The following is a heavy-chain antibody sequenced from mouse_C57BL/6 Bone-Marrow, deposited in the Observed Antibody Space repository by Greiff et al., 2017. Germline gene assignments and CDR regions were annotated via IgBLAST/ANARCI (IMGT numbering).Heavy chain of an antibody. D-gene: IGHD1-2*01. J-gene: IGHJ3*01. CDR1: GYTFTSYG. Sequence: EVQRVESGAELVRPGSSVKMSCKTSGYTFTSYGINWVKQRPGQGLEWIGYISIGNGYTEYNEKFKGKATLTSDTSSSTADMQLSSLTSEDSAIYFCANHYYGGFAYWGQGTLVTVSA. V-gene: IGHV1-58*01. CDR2: ISIGNGYT. CDR3: ANHYYGGFAY.